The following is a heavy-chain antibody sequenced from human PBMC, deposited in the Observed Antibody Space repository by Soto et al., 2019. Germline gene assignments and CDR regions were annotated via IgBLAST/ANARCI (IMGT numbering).Heavy chain of an antibody. CDR1: GGSISSSDYS. V-gene: IGHV4-39*07. J-gene: IGHJ4*02. D-gene: IGHD4-17*01. CDR3: ARGGRLEPTTAREFLFDY. CDR2: MYYSGST. Sequence: SETLSLTCTVSGGSISSSDYSWGWLRQPPGKGLEWIGSMYYSGSTYYNPSLKSRVTISVYTSKNQFSLRLSSVTAADTAVYYCARGGRLEPTTAREFLFDYWGQGTLVTVSS.